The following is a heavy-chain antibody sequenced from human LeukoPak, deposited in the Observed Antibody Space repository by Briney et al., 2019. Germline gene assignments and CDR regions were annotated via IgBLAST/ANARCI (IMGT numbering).Heavy chain of an antibody. D-gene: IGHD3-3*01. CDR2: ISGSGGST. J-gene: IGHJ3*02. CDR3: AKDSRGLDVLRFLEWSSPISPYDAFDI. Sequence: GGSLRLSCAASGFTFSSYAMSWVRQAPGKGLEWVSAISGSGGSTYYADSVKGRFTISRDNSKNTLYLQMNSLRAEDTAVYYCAKDSRGLDVLRFLEWSSPISPYDAFDIWGQGTMVTVSS. V-gene: IGHV3-23*01. CDR1: GFTFSSYA.